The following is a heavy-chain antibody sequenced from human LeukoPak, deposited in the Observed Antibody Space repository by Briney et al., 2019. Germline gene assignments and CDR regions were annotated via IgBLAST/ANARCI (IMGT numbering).Heavy chain of an antibody. CDR2: IYPGDSDT. CDR3: ARLADIVVVPAALNWFDP. J-gene: IGHJ5*02. V-gene: IGHV5-51*01. CDR1: GYSFTSYW. D-gene: IGHD2-2*01. Sequence: GESLKISCKGSGYSFTSYWIGWARQMPGKGLEWMGIIYPGDSDTRYSPSFQGQVTISADKSISTAYLQWSSLKASDTAMYYCARLADIVVVPAALNWFDPWGQGTLVTVSS.